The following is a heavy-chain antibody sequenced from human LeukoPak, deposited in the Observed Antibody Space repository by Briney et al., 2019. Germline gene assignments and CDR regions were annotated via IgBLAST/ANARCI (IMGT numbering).Heavy chain of an antibody. V-gene: IGHV3-7*01. J-gene: IGHJ5*02. D-gene: IGHD3-9*01. CDR3: AREANYDILTGYFDP. Sequence: PGGSLRLSCAASGFTFSSYSMNWVRQAPGKGLEWVANIKQDGSEKYYVDSVKGRFTISRDNAKNSLYLQMNSLRAEDTAVYYCAREANYDILTGYFDPWGQGTLVTVSS. CDR1: GFTFSSYS. CDR2: IKQDGSEK.